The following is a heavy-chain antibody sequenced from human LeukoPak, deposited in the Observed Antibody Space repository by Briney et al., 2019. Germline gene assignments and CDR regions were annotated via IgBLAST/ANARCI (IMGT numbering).Heavy chain of an antibody. CDR3: ASYYYDSSEDAFDI. D-gene: IGHD3-22*01. CDR1: GFTFSSYW. V-gene: IGHV3-74*01. Sequence: GGSLRLSCAASGFTFSSYWMHWVRQAPGKGLVWVSRINSDGRSTSYADSVKGRFTISRDNAKNTLYLQMNSLRAEDTAVYYCASYYYDSSEDAFDIWGQGTMVTVSS. J-gene: IGHJ3*02. CDR2: INSDGRST.